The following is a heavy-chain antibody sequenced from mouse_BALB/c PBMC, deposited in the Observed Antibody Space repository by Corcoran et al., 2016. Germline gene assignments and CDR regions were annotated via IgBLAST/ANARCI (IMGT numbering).Heavy chain of an antibody. CDR1: GFDFIRYW. CDR3: ARLHYYGLFAY. CDR2: INPDSSTI. V-gene: IGHV4-1*02. Sequence: EVKLLESGGGLVQPGGSLKLSCAASGFDFIRYWMSGVRQAPGKGLEWIGEINPDSSTINYTPSLKDKFIISSDNAKNTLYLQMSKVRSEDTALYYCARLHYYGLFAYWGQGTLVTVSA. J-gene: IGHJ3*01. D-gene: IGHD1-1*01.